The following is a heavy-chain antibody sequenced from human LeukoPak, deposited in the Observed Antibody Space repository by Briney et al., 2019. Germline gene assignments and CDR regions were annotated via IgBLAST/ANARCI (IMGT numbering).Heavy chain of an antibody. CDR2: ISAYNGNT. D-gene: IGHD5-18*01. Sequence: ASVKVSCKASGYTFTSYGISWVRQAPGQGLEWMGWISAYNGNTNYAQKLQGRVTMTTDTSTSTAYMELSSLRSEDTAVYYCARGPDRYSYGLIDYWGQGTLVTVSS. J-gene: IGHJ4*02. V-gene: IGHV1-18*01. CDR3: ARGPDRYSYGLIDY. CDR1: GYTFTSYG.